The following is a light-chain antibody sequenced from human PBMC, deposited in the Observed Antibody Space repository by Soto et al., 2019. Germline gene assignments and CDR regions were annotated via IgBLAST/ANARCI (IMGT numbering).Light chain of an antibody. V-gene: IGKV1-33*01. Sequence: DIQMTQSPSSLSASVGDRVTITCQASQDISNYLNWYQQKPGKAPKLLIYDASNLETGVPSRFSGSGSGTDFTFTISSLQAEDIATYYCQQYDNLPPFTFGTGTKVDIK. CDR3: QQYDNLPPFT. CDR2: DAS. CDR1: QDISNY. J-gene: IGKJ3*01.